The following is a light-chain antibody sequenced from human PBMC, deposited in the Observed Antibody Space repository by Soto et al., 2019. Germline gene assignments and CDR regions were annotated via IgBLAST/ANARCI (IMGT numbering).Light chain of an antibody. Sequence: IQMTQSPSSLSASVGDTVNITCRASQGISTYLNWYQQTPGKAPKLLIHAASTLHRGVPSRFSGGGSGTDVSLIISSLQPEDFATYYGQQSYTMAPNPFGQGTRLDIK. CDR3: QQSYTMAPNP. CDR2: AAS. J-gene: IGKJ2*01. CDR1: QGISTY. V-gene: IGKV1-39*01.